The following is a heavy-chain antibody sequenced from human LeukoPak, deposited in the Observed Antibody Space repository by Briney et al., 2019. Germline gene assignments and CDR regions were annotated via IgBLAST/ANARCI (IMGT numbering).Heavy chain of an antibody. J-gene: IGHJ4*02. CDR3: ARGQPGAAAGTGFRHQLYFDY. Sequence: SETLSLTCAVYGGSFSGYYWSWIRQPPGKGLEWIGEINHSGSTNYNPSLKSRVTISVDTSKNQFSLKLSSVTAADTAVYYCARGQPGAAAGTGFRHQLYFDYWGQGTLVTVSS. V-gene: IGHV4-34*01. CDR2: INHSGST. CDR1: GGSFSGYY. D-gene: IGHD6-13*01.